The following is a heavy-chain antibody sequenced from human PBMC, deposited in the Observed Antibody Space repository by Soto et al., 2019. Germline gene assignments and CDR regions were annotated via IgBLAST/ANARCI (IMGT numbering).Heavy chain of an antibody. CDR1: GGTFSSYA. J-gene: IGHJ6*02. V-gene: IGHV1-69*12. CDR3: AILVVATVHCYFYGMDV. D-gene: IGHD2-15*01. Sequence: QVQLVQSGAEVKKPGSSVKVSCKASGGTFSSYAISWVRQAPGQGLERMGGIIPIFGTANYAQKFQGSVTITADEPTSTAYMELSSLRSEDTAVYYCAILVVATVHCYFYGMDVWRQGTTVTVSS. CDR2: IIPIFGTA.